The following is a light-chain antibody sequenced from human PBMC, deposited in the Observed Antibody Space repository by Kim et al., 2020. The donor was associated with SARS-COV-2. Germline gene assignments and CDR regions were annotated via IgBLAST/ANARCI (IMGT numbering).Light chain of an antibody. V-gene: IGLV3-21*04. CDR3: QVWDSSSDHPV. J-gene: IGLJ3*02. CDR1: NIGSKG. Sequence: GRTDRCSGGGNNIGSKGVYRYQPRHGQGPVMVMYYGIVRPAGIPERFSGSIAGNTATLTISRVEAGDEADYYCQVWDSSSDHPVFGGGTKLTVL. CDR2: YGI.